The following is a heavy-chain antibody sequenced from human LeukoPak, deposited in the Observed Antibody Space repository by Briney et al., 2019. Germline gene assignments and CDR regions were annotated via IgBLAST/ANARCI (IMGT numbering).Heavy chain of an antibody. CDR1: GYTFTSYA. D-gene: IGHD2-2*01. CDR3: ASGYCSSTSCKYYYYGMDV. Sequence: ASVKVSCKASGYTFTSYAMNWVRQAPGQGLEWMGWISAYNGNTNYAQKLQGRVTMTTDTSTSTAYMELRSLRSDDTAVYYCASGYCSSTSCKYYYYGMDVWGQGTTVTVSS. CDR2: ISAYNGNT. J-gene: IGHJ6*02. V-gene: IGHV1-18*01.